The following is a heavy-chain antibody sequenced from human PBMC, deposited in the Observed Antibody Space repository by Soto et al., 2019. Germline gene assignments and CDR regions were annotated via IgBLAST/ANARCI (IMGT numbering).Heavy chain of an antibody. J-gene: IGHJ6*02. CDR3: TRTRVQQLASYYYFGMDA. V-gene: IGHV3-21*01. Sequence: GGSLRLSCAASGFTFSGYNINWVRQAPGKGLEWVSSITSSSSYIYYTDSVKGRFTISRDNAKNSLYLQMNSLRAEDTAVYYCTRTRVQQLASYYYFGMDAWGQGTTVTVSS. D-gene: IGHD6-13*01. CDR1: GFTFSGYN. CDR2: ITSSSSYI.